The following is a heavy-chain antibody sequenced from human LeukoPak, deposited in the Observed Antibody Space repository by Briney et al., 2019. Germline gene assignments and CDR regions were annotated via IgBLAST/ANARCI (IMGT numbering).Heavy chain of an antibody. CDR3: ARAGAAGVFDY. V-gene: IGHV4-59*01. J-gene: IGHJ4*02. CDR1: GGSISSYY. CDR2: IYYSGST. D-gene: IGHD6-13*01. Sequence: SETLSLTCTVSGGSISSYYWSWIRQPPGKGLEWIGYIYYSGSTNYNPSLKSRVTISVDTSKNQFSLKLSFVTAADTAVYYCARAGAAGVFDYWGQGTLVTVSS.